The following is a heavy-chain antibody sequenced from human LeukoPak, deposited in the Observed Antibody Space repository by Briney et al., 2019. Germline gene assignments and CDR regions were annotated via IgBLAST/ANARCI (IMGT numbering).Heavy chain of an antibody. CDR1: GGSISSYY. CDR2: IYYSGST. CDR3: ASSYGGYVVGEDNAFDI. Sequence: TSETLSLTCTVSGGSISSYYWSWIRQPPGKGLEWIGYIYYSGSTNYNPSLKSRVTISVDTSKNQFSLKLSSVTAADTAVYYCASSYGGYVVGEDNAFDIWGQGTMVTVSS. J-gene: IGHJ3*02. D-gene: IGHD5-12*01. V-gene: IGHV4-59*01.